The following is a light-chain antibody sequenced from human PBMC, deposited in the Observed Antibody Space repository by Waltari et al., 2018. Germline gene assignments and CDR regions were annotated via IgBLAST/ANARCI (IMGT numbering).Light chain of an antibody. J-gene: IGKJ1*01. Sequence: DIQMTQSPSSLSASVGDRVTIPCRASQSISSYLNWYQQKPGKAPKLLIYAASSLQRGVPSRFSGSGSGTDFTLTISSLQPEDFAAYYCQHSYSTPRTFGQGTKVEIK. V-gene: IGKV1-39*01. CDR1: QSISSY. CDR3: QHSYSTPRT. CDR2: AAS.